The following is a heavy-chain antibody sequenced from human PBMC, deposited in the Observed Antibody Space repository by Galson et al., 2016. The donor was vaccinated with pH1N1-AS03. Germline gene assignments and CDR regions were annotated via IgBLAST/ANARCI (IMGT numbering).Heavy chain of an antibody. D-gene: IGHD3-16*01. CDR3: VTTAYVFGLGSVDAFDV. Sequence: SVKVSCKVSGNTLTELSIQWVRQAPGEGLDWMGGFDPDNTETVYAQKFQGRVTMTEDTSTDTAYMELSSMRSGDTAKYYCVTTAYVFGLGSVDAFDVWGQGTKVTVSS. V-gene: IGHV1-24*01. CDR1: GNTLTELS. J-gene: IGHJ3*01. CDR2: FDPDNTET.